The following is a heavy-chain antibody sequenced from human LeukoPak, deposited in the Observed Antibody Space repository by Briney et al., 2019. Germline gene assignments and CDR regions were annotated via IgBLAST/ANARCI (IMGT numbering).Heavy chain of an antibody. D-gene: IGHD3-10*01. V-gene: IGHV3-30*02. Sequence: GGSLRLSCTASGFTISDYGMHWVRQAPGKGLEWVALTRYDGSIEYYADSVKGRFTISRDNSRNTLYLQMNSLRVEDTAVYYCVKNKGSGNYYGDYWGQGTLVTVSS. CDR2: TRYDGSIE. J-gene: IGHJ4*02. CDR3: VKNKGSGNYYGDY. CDR1: GFTISDYG.